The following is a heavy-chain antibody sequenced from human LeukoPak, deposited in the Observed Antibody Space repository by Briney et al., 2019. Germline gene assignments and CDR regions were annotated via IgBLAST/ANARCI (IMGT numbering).Heavy chain of an antibody. Sequence: SETLSLTCSVSGGSISSSSYYWGWIRQPPGKGLEWIGSIYYSGSTYYNPSLKSRVTISVDTSKNQFSLRLSSVTAADTAVYYCARLYGGYFDYWGQGTLVTVSS. V-gene: IGHV4-39*01. D-gene: IGHD4-23*01. CDR2: IYYSGST. CDR1: GGSISSSSYY. J-gene: IGHJ4*02. CDR3: ARLYGGYFDY.